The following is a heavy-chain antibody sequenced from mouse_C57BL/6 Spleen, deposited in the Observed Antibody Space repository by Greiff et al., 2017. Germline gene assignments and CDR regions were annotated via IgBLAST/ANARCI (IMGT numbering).Heavy chain of an antibody. Sequence: EVQLQQSGPELVKPGASVKMSCKASGYTFTDYYMNWVKQSHGKSLEWIGDINPNNGGTSYNQKFKGKATLTVDKSSSTAYMELRSLTSEDSAVYYCGERDYYGSGYFDVWGTGTTVTVSS. J-gene: IGHJ1*03. CDR3: GERDYYGSGYFDV. CDR1: GYTFTDYY. D-gene: IGHD1-1*01. V-gene: IGHV1-26*01. CDR2: INPNNGGT.